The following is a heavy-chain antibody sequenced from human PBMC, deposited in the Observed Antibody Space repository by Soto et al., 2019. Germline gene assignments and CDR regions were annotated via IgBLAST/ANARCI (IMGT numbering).Heavy chain of an antibody. CDR3: ARGPPIVVVVAATIYFDY. CDR1: GVTFSDYY. Sequence: GGSLRLSCAASGVTFSDYYMSWIRQAPGKGLEWVSYISSSGSTIYYADSVKGRFTISRDNAKNSLYLQMNSLRAEDTAVYYCARGPPIVVVVAATIYFDYWGQGTLVTVSS. J-gene: IGHJ4*02. D-gene: IGHD2-15*01. CDR2: ISSSGSTI. V-gene: IGHV3-11*01.